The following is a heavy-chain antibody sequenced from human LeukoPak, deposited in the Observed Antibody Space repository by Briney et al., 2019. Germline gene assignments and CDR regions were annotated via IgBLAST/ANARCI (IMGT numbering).Heavy chain of an antibody. Sequence: SVKVSCKASGGTFSSYAISWVRQAPGQGLAWMGRIIPILGIANYAQKFQGRVTITADKSTSTAYMELSSLRSEDTAVYYCARDLRVSDGAYYYYGMDVWGQGTTVTVSS. CDR2: IIPILGIA. J-gene: IGHJ6*02. V-gene: IGHV1-69*04. CDR1: GGTFSSYA. D-gene: IGHD2-8*01. CDR3: ARDLRVSDGAYYYYGMDV.